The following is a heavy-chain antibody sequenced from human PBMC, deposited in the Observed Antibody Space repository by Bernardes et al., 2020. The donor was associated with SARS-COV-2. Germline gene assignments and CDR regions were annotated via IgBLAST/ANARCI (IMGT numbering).Heavy chain of an antibody. J-gene: IGHJ6*02. CDR1: GGTFSSYA. D-gene: IGHD3-10*01. CDR3: ARMVSSGSYYPDYYYYGMDV. CDR2: IIPIFGTA. V-gene: IGHV1-69*13. Sequence: SVKVSCKASGGTFSSYAISWVRQAPGQGLEWMGRIIPIFGTANYAQKFQGRVTITADESTSTAYMELSSLRSEDTAVYYCARMVSSGSYYPDYYYYGMDVWGQGTTVTVSS.